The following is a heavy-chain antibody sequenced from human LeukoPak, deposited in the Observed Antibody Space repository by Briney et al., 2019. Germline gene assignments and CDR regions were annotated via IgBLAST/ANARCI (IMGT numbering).Heavy chain of an antibody. CDR1: GGSISSHY. V-gene: IGHV4-59*11. D-gene: IGHD3-3*01. Sequence: SETLSLTCTVSGGSISSHYWSWIRQPPGKGLEWIGYIYYNGSTNYNPSLKSRVTISVDTSKNQFSLKLSSVTAADTAVYYCARSTTYYDFWSGYRPQNYYFDYWGQGTLVTVSS. CDR3: ARSTTYYDFWSGYRPQNYYFDY. J-gene: IGHJ4*02. CDR2: IYYNGST.